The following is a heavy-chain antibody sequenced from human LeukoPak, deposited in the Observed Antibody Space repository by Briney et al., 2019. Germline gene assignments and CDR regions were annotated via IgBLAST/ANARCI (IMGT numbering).Heavy chain of an antibody. V-gene: IGHV4-61*02. D-gene: IGHD3-10*01. CDR1: GGSISSGSYY. J-gene: IGHJ4*02. CDR2: IYTSGST. Sequence: SETLSLTCTVSGGSISSGSYYWRWIRQPAGKGLEWIGCIYTSGSTNYNPSLKSRVPISVDTSKNQYSLKLSSVTAADTAVYYCAAERLLLWFGELPRYYFDYWAQGTLVSVSS. CDR3: AAERLLLWFGELPRYYFDY.